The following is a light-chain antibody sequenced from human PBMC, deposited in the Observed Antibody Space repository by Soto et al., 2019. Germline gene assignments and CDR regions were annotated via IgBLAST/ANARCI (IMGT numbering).Light chain of an antibody. J-gene: IGLJ3*02. CDR1: NIATKG. CDR3: QVWDSSGDHPV. CDR2: DDS. Sequence: SYELTQPPSVSVAPGQTARITCGGNNIATKGVHWYQQKPGQAPVLAVHDDSDRPSGIPERFSGSKSGNTATLTISRAEAGDEADYYCQVWDSSGDHPVFGGGTKLTVL. V-gene: IGLV3-21*02.